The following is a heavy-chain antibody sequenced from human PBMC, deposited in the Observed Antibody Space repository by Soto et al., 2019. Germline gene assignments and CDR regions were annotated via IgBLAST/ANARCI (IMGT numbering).Heavy chain of an antibody. Sequence: SSETLSLTCTVSGGSISSYYWSWIRQPPGKGLEWIGYIYYSGSTNYNPSLKSRVTISVDTSKNQFSLKLSSVTAADTAVYYCATTTYYYDSSGHFGPYYFDCWGQGTLVTVSS. D-gene: IGHD3-22*01. CDR3: ATTTYYYDSSGHFGPYYFDC. J-gene: IGHJ4*02. CDR2: IYYSGST. CDR1: GGSISSYY. V-gene: IGHV4-59*01.